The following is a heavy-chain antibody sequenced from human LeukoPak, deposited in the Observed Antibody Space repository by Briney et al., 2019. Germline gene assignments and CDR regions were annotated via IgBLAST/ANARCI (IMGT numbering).Heavy chain of an antibody. D-gene: IGHD3-10*01. J-gene: IGHJ4*02. CDR1: GGSFSGYY. Sequence: KSSETLSLTCAVYGGSFSGYYWSWIRQPPGKGLEWIGEINHSGSTNYNPSLKSRVTISVDTSKNQFSLKLSSVTAADTAVYYCARHLWFGELGYWGQGTLVTVSS. CDR3: ARHLWFGELGY. CDR2: INHSGST. V-gene: IGHV4-34*01.